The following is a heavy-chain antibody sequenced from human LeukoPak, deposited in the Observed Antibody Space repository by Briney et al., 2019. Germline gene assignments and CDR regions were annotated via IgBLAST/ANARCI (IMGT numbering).Heavy chain of an antibody. J-gene: IGHJ3*02. CDR2: ISSSSSYT. V-gene: IGHV3-11*05. CDR3: ARVASLWFGYDAFDT. D-gene: IGHD3-10*01. Sequence: PGGSLRLSCAASGFTFSDYYMSWIRQAPGKGLEWVSYISSSSSYTNYADSVKGRFTISRGNAKNSLYLQMNSLRAEDTAVYYCARVASLWFGYDAFDTWGQGTMVTVSS. CDR1: GFTFSDYY.